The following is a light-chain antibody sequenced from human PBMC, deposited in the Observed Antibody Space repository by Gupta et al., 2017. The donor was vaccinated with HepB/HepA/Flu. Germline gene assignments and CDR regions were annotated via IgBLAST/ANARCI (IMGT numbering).Light chain of an antibody. CDR3: SSYTSSSTL. Sequence: QSALTQPASVSGSPGQSITISCPGTSSDVGDYNYVSWYQQHPGKAPKLMIYDVTNRPSGVSDRFSGSKSGNTASLTISGLQAEDEADYYCSSYTSSSTLFGTGTKVTVL. V-gene: IGLV2-14*03. J-gene: IGLJ1*01. CDR2: DVT. CDR1: SSDVGDYNY.